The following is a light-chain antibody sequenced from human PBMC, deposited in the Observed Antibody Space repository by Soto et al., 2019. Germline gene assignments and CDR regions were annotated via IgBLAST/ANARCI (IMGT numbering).Light chain of an antibody. V-gene: IGLV2-14*03. CDR2: DVT. CDR3: SSFRSRSTLAV. CDR1: SSDIGGYDY. J-gene: IGLJ2*01. Sequence: QSVLTQPASVSGSPGQSITISCTGTSSDIGGYDYVSWYQHHPGKAPKLIVYDVTNRPSGVSVRFSGSKSGNTASLTISGLQAEDEADYFCSSFRSRSTLAVFGGGTQLTVL.